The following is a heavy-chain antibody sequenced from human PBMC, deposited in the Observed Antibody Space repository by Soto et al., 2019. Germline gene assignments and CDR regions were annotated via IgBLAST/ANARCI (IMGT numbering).Heavy chain of an antibody. CDR2: ISAYNGNT. Sequence: VASVKVSCKASGYTFTSYGISWVRQAPGQGLEWMGWISAYNGNTNYAQKLQGRVTMTTDTSTSTAYMELRSLRSDDTAVYYCASMITGTTYYYGMDVWGQGTTVTVSS. V-gene: IGHV1-18*01. D-gene: IGHD1-7*01. CDR1: GYTFTSYG. J-gene: IGHJ6*02. CDR3: ASMITGTTYYYGMDV.